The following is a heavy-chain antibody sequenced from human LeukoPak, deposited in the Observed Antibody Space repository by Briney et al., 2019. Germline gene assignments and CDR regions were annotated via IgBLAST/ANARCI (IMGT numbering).Heavy chain of an antibody. Sequence: GGSLRLSCAGSGFIVSSSYTSWVRQAPGKGLEWVSAIYSSGSTDYADSVRGRFTIARDTSKNMVYLQMNSLTAEDTAIYYCAKNLYCGGGSCYPSALGMDVWGQGTTVTVSS. V-gene: IGHV3-53*01. CDR2: IYSSGST. CDR3: AKNLYCGGGSCYPSALGMDV. CDR1: GFIVSSSY. J-gene: IGHJ6*02. D-gene: IGHD2-15*01.